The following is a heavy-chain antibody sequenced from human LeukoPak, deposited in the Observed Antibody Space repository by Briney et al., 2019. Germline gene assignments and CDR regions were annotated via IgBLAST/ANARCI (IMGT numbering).Heavy chain of an antibody. J-gene: IGHJ3*02. CDR1: GFTFSSYG. Sequence: GGSLRLSCAASGFTFSSYGMHWVRQAPGKGLEWVAVIWYDGSNKYYADSVKGRFTISRDNSKNTLYLQMNSLRAEGTAVYYCAREDDTAAFDIWGQGTMVTVSS. V-gene: IGHV3-33*01. CDR3: AREDDTAAFDI. CDR2: IWYDGSNK. D-gene: IGHD3-9*01.